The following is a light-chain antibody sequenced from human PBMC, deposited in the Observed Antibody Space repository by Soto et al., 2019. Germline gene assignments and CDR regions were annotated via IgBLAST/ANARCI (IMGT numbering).Light chain of an antibody. Sequence: DIQMTQSPSTLSGSVGESVTITCRASQSISSYLNWYQQKPGNAPKLLIYAASSMQSGVPSRFSGSGSGTDFTLTISSLQPEDFATYYCQQSYSTSSWTFGQGTKVDIK. V-gene: IGKV1-39*01. CDR1: QSISSY. J-gene: IGKJ1*01. CDR3: QQSYSTSSWT. CDR2: AAS.